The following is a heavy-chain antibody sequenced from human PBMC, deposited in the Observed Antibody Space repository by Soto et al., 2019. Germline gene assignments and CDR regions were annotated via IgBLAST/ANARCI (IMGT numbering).Heavy chain of an antibody. CDR2: IKSKTDGGTT. J-gene: IGHJ3*02. V-gene: IGHV3-15*01. CDR1: GFTFSNAW. Sequence: EVQLVESGGGLVKPGGSLRLSCAASGFTFSNAWMSWVRQAPGKGLEWVGRIKSKTDGGTTDYAATVKGRFTSLRDDSKNTLYLPINSLKTQDPAVYFWTTGIYWPGSAFDIRGQGTMVTVSS. CDR3: TTGIYWPGSAFDI. D-gene: IGHD2-15*01.